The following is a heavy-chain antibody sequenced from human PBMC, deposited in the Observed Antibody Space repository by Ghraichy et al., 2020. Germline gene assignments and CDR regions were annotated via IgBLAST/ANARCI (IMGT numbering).Heavy chain of an antibody. CDR3: ATIPDYYYDSSGYTEGPGY. D-gene: IGHD3-22*01. J-gene: IGHJ4*02. V-gene: IGHV1-24*01. CDR1: GYTLTELS. Sequence: ASVKVSCKVSGYTLTELSMHWVRQAPGKGLEWMGGFDPEDGETIYAQKFQGRVTMTEDTSTDTAYMELSSLRSEDTAVYYCATIPDYYYDSSGYTEGPGYWGQGTLVSVSS. CDR2: FDPEDGET.